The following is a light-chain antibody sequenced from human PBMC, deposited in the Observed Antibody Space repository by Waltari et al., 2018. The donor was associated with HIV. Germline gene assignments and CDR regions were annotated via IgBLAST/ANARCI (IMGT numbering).Light chain of an antibody. J-gene: IGLJ3*02. CDR2: EVS. V-gene: IGLV2-18*02. Sequence: QSALTQPPSVSGSPGPSVTISCPGTSSEVGSYNRVSWYQQPPGTAPKLMIYEVSNRPSGVPDRFSGSKSGNTASLTISGLQAEDEADYYCGSYTSSSTWVFGGGTKLTVL. CDR1: SSEVGSYNR. CDR3: GSYTSSSTWV.